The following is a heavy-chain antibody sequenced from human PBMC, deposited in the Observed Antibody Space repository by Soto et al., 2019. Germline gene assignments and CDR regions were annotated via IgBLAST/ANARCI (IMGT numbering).Heavy chain of an antibody. Sequence: QLQLQESGPGLVKPSETLSLTCTVSGGSISSRGYYWGWIRQPPGKGLEWIGTIYYSGSTYYNPSRKSRVTISVDTSKNQFSLKLSSGTAADTTVYYCATSNWFDPWGQGTLVTVSS. CDR3: ATSNWFDP. CDR2: IYYSGST. V-gene: IGHV4-39*01. J-gene: IGHJ5*02. CDR1: GGSISSRGYY.